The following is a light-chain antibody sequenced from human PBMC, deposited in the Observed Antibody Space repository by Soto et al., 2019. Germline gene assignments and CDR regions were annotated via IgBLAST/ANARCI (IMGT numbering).Light chain of an antibody. CDR3: CSHAGGDNYVV. V-gene: IGLV2-23*01. CDR2: EDY. J-gene: IGLJ3*02. Sequence: QSVLTQPASVSGSPGQSITISCTGTSSDIGSYNVVSWYQQNPDKAPKLMIYEDYKRPSGVSNRFSGSKSGNTASLTISGLQTEDEANYYCCSHAGGDNYVVFGGGTQLTVL. CDR1: SSDIGSYNV.